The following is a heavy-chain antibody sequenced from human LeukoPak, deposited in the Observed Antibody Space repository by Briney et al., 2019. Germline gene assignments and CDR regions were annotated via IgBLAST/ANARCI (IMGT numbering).Heavy chain of an antibody. CDR2: INPNSGGT. CDR3: ARSMVRGVIITGHFDY. Sequence: ASVKVSCKASGYTFTGYYMHWVRQATGQGLEWMGWINPNSGGTNYAQKFQGRVTMTRDTSISTAYMELSRLRSDDTAVYYCARSMVRGVIITGHFDYWGQGTLVTVSS. J-gene: IGHJ4*02. D-gene: IGHD3-10*01. V-gene: IGHV1-2*02. CDR1: GYTFTGYY.